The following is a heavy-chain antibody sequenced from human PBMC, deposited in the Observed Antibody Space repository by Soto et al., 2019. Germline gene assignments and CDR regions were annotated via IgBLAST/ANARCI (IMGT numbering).Heavy chain of an antibody. J-gene: IGHJ2*01. V-gene: IGHV1-46*01. D-gene: IGHD3-10*01. CDR2: INPSGGST. CDR1: GYTFTSYY. Sequence: ASVKVSCKASGYTFTSYYMHWVRQAPGQGLEWMGIINPSGGSTSYAQKFQGRVTMTRDTSTSTVYMELSSLRSEDTAVYYCARDVSLSQYYGSGSPANWYFDLWGRGTLVTVSS. CDR3: ARDVSLSQYYGSGSPANWYFDL.